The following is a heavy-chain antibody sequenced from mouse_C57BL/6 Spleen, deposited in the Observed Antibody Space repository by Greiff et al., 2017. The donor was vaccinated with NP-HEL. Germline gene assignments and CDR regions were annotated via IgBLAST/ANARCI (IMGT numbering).Heavy chain of an antibody. CDR2: ISSGSSTI. V-gene: IGHV5-17*01. D-gene: IGHD2-1*01. CDR3: ARAWGNYEDLEY. CDR1: GFTFSDYG. Sequence: EVQVVESGGGLVKPGGSLKLSCAASGFTFSDYGMHRARQAPEKGLEWVAYISSGSSTIYYADTVKGRFTISRDNAKNPLVLQMPNLRSEDTAMFYCARAWGNYEDLEYLGQGTTLTDSA. J-gene: IGHJ2*01.